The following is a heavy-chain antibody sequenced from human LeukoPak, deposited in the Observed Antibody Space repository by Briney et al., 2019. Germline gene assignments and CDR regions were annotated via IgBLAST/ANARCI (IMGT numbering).Heavy chain of an antibody. CDR3: AKSFAYCGGDCYYDY. CDR1: GFTVSSNY. Sequence: GGSLRLSCAASGFTVSSNYMSWVRQAPGKGLEWVSVIYSGGSTYYADSVKGRFTISRDNSKNTLYLQMNSLRAEDTAVYYCAKSFAYCGGDCYYDYWGQGTLVTVSS. D-gene: IGHD2-21*02. CDR2: IYSGGST. V-gene: IGHV3-66*01. J-gene: IGHJ4*02.